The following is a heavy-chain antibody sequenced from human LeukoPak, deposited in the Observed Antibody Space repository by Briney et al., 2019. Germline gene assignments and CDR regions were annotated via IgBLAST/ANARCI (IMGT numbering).Heavy chain of an antibody. CDR2: ISWNSGSI. J-gene: IGHJ3*02. D-gene: IGHD1-1*01. CDR3: AKDQTMEPGAFDI. Sequence: GGSLRLSCAASGFTFDDYAMHWVRQAPGKGLGWVSGISWNSGSIGYADSVKGRFTISRDNAKNSLYLQMNSLRAEDTALYYCAKDQTMEPGAFDIWGQGTMVTVSS. V-gene: IGHV3-9*01. CDR1: GFTFDDYA.